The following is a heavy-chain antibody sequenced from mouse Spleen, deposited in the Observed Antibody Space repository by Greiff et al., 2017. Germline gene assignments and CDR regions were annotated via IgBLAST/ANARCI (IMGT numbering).Heavy chain of an antibody. J-gene: IGHJ3*01. CDR2: IWSDGST. CDR3: ARHEDYGNYDVAWFAY. Sequence: QVQLKESGPGLVAPSQSLSITCTISGFSLTSYGVHWVRQPPGKGLEWLVVIWSDGSTTYNSALKSRLSISKDNSKSQVFLKMNSLQTDDTAMYYCARHEDYGNYDVAWFAYWGQGTLVTVSA. V-gene: IGHV2-6-1*01. CDR1: GFSLTSYG. D-gene: IGHD2-1*01.